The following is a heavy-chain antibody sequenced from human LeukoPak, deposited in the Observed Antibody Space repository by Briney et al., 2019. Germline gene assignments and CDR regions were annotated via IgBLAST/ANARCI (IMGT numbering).Heavy chain of an antibody. D-gene: IGHD1-26*01. J-gene: IGHJ6*02. V-gene: IGHV1-18*01. Sequence: GASVKVSCKASGGTFSSYAISWVRQAPGQGLEWMGWISAYNGNTNYAQKLQGRVTMTTDTSTSTAYMELRSLRSDATAVYYCARVGLGGNYYYYGMDVWGQGTTVTVSS. CDR2: ISAYNGNT. CDR1: GGTFSSYA. CDR3: ARVGLGGNYYYYGMDV.